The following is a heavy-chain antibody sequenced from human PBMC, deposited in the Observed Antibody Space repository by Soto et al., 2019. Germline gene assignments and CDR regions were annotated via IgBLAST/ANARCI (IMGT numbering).Heavy chain of an antibody. D-gene: IGHD6-13*01. CDR3: ARERGGGYHDY. CDR1: GFTFNVYT. CDR2: ITNNGGTV. V-gene: IGHV3-48*02. J-gene: IGHJ4*02. Sequence: GGSLRLSCAASGFTFNVYTMNWVRQAPGKGLEWVSSITNNGGTVYYADSVKGRFTISRDNAKNSVYLQMNSLRDEDTAVYYCARERGGGYHDYWGQGTLVTVSS.